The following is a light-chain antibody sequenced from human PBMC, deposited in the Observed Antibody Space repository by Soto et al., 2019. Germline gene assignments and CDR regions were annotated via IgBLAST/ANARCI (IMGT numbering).Light chain of an antibody. V-gene: IGLV2-14*01. Sequence: QSALTQPASVSGSPGQSITISCTGTSSDVGGYKYVSWYQHHSDKAPKLIISVVSNRPSGVSNRFSGSKSGNTASLTISGLQAEDEADYYCGSYTSSGTPYVFGTGTKLTVL. CDR2: VVS. CDR3: GSYTSSGTPYV. J-gene: IGLJ1*01. CDR1: SSDVGGYKY.